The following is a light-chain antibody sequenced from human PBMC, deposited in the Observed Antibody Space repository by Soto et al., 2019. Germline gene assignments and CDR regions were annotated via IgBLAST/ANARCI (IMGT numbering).Light chain of an antibody. CDR1: QSITSNF. Sequence: EIGWTQSPGTLSLSPGERATLSCRASQSITSNFLAWDQQKPGQAPRLLIYGASTRAAGVPDRFSGSGSGPDFTLTITRLEPEDFAVYYCQQYGRSPLMYTFGQGTKLGVK. CDR2: GAS. J-gene: IGKJ2*01. V-gene: IGKV3-20*01. CDR3: QQYGRSPLMYT.